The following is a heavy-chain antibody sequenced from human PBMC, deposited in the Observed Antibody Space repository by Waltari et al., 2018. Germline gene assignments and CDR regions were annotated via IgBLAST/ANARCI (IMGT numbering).Heavy chain of an antibody. V-gene: IGHV4-61*09. J-gene: IGHJ4*02. CDR2: IYTSGST. CDR3: ARDRRNVVDD. Sequence: QVQLQESGPGLVKPSQTLSLTCTVSGGSISSGSYYWSWIRQPAGKGLEWIGYIYTSGSTDYKPSLRSRVTISVDTSKNQFSLKLSSVTAADTAVYDCARDRRNVVDDWGQGTLVTVSS. CDR1: GGSISSGSYY.